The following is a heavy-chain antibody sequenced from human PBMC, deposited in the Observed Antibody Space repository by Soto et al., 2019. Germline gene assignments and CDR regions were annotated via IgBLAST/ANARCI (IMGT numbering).Heavy chain of an antibody. CDR3: ASLVRGVIPYYYYYGMDV. CDR1: GGSFSGYY. Sequence: SETLSLTCAVYGGSFSGYYWSWIRQPPGKGLEWIGEINHSGSTNYNPSLKSRVTISVDTSKNQFSLKLSSVTAADTAVYYCASLVRGVIPYYYYYGMDVRGQGTTVTVSS. V-gene: IGHV4-34*01. J-gene: IGHJ6*02. D-gene: IGHD3-10*01. CDR2: INHSGST.